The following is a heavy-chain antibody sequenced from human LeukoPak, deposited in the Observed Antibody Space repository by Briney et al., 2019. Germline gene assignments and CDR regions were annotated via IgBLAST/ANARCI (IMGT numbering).Heavy chain of an antibody. D-gene: IGHD3-10*01. Sequence: GGSLRLSCAASGFTFSSYSMNWVRQAPGKGLEWVSYISSSGYTIYYADSVKGRFTISRDNAKNSLYLQMNSLRAEDTAVYYCARARGVHFDYWGQGTLVTVSS. V-gene: IGHV3-48*04. CDR3: ARARGVHFDY. CDR2: ISSSGYTI. CDR1: GFTFSSYS. J-gene: IGHJ4*02.